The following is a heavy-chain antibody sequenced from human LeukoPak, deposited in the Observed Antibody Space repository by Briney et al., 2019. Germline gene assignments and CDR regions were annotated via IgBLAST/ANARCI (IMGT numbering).Heavy chain of an antibody. CDR3: ARGSGRTSDFDY. J-gene: IGHJ4*02. Sequence: PGGSLRLPCAASGFSFSSYSMNWVRQAPGKGLEWVSSISSSSSYIYYADSVKGRFTISRDNAKNSLYLQMNSLRAEDSAVYYCARGSGRTSDFDYWGQGTLVTVSS. CDR2: ISSSSSYI. D-gene: IGHD1-26*01. CDR1: GFSFSSYS. V-gene: IGHV3-21*01.